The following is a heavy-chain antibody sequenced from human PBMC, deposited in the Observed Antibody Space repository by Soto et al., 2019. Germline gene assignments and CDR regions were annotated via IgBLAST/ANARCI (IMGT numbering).Heavy chain of an antibody. D-gene: IGHD3-10*01. CDR3: ARNPDLYGSGSLQGHYYYYYGMDV. CDR1: GFTFSSYG. J-gene: IGHJ6*02. CDR2: ISYDGSNK. V-gene: IGHV3-30*03. Sequence: QVQLVESGGGVVQPGRSLRLSCAASGFTFSSYGMHWVRQAPGKGLEWVAVISYDGSNKYYADSVKGRFTISRDNSKNTLYLQMNSLRAEDTAVYYCARNPDLYGSGSLQGHYYYYYGMDVWGQGTTVTVSS.